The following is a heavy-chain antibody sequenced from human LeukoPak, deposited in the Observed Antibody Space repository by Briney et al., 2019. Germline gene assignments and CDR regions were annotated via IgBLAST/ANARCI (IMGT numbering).Heavy chain of an antibody. J-gene: IGHJ6*02. V-gene: IGHV3-23*01. CDR1: GFTFSRFA. Sequence: GGSLRLSCAVSGFTFSRFAMNWVRQAPGQGLEWISIISGSGGSAYYADSVKGRFIISRDNSKNTLYLQMNSLRAEDTAVYYCAKNHYWEARYGMDVWGQGTTVTVSS. CDR2: ISGSGGSA. D-gene: IGHD1-26*01. CDR3: AKNHYWEARYGMDV.